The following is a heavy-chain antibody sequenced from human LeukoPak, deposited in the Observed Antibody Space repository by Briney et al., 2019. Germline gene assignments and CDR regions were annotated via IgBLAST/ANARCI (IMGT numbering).Heavy chain of an antibody. D-gene: IGHD3-10*01. J-gene: IGHJ4*02. V-gene: IGHV3-74*01. CDR3: ARGGFYLSGSFDY. CDR1: GFTFINHW. CDR2: INADESDT. Sequence: GGSLRLSCAASGFTFINHWMHWVRQAPGKGLVWASRINADESDTTYADSVKGRFTISRDNAKNTLYLQMDSLRDDDTAVYYCARGGFYLSGSFDYWGQGTLVTVSS.